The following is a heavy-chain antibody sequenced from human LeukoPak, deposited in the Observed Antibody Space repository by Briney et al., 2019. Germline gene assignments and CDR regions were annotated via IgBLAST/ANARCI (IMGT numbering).Heavy chain of an antibody. CDR2: ISSSGSTI. J-gene: IGHJ4*02. CDR1: GFTFSSYE. D-gene: IGHD3-10*01. V-gene: IGHV3-48*03. CDR3: ARDQDYYGSGSYFGY. Sequence: GGSLRLSCAASGFTFSSYEMNWVRQAPGKGLEWVSYISSSGSTIYYADSVKGRFTISRDNAKNSLYLQMNSLRADDTAVYYCARDQDYYGSGSYFGYWGQGTLVTVSS.